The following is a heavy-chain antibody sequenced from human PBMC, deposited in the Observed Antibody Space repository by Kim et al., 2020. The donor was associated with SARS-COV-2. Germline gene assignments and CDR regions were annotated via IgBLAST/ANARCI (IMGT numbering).Heavy chain of an antibody. Sequence: GGSLRLSCAASGFIFSSYWMHWVRQTPGKGLEWVSRTNSDAKMTTYADSVKGRFTISRDNAKNTLYLEMNSLRAEDTAVYYCVKATGSGYYPFDYWGPGTLVTVSS. J-gene: IGHJ4*02. CDR3: VKATGSGYYPFDY. CDR2: TNSDAKMT. CDR1: GFIFSSYW. V-gene: IGHV3-74*01. D-gene: IGHD3-3*01.